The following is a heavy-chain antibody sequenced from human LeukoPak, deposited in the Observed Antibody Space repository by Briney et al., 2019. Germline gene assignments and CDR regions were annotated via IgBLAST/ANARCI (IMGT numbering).Heavy chain of an antibody. CDR1: GGSISSSNNY. D-gene: IGHD3-10*01. J-gene: IGHJ6*03. Sequence: SETLSLTCTVSGGSISSSNNYWDWIRQPPGKGLEWIGSIYYSGNTYYNPSLKSRVTISVDTSKNQFSLKLSSVTAADTAVYYCARAMNYYYNYMDVWGKGTTVTVSS. CDR2: IYYSGNT. CDR3: ARAMNYYYNYMDV. V-gene: IGHV4-39*07.